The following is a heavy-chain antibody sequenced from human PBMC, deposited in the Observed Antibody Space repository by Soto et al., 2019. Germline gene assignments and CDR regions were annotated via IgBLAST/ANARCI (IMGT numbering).Heavy chain of an antibody. D-gene: IGHD3-22*01. J-gene: IGHJ4*02. V-gene: IGHV4-59*08. CDR2: IYYSGST. Sequence: QVQLQESGPGLVKPSETLSLTCTVSGGSISSYYWSWIRQPPGKGLEWIGYIYYSGSTNYNPSLKSRDTISVDTSKNQFSLKLSSVTAADTAVYYCASTRMIVAHFDYWGQGTLVTVSS. CDR1: GGSISSYY. CDR3: ASTRMIVAHFDY.